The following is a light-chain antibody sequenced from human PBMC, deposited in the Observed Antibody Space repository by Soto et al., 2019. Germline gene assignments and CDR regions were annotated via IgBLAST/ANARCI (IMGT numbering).Light chain of an antibody. J-gene: IGKJ5*01. V-gene: IGKV3-11*01. Sequence: EVVLTQSPATLSLSPGERATLSCRASQSVSNYLAWYQQKPGQAPRLLIYDASSRATGIPHRFSGSGSVTDFTLTISSLEPEDFAVYYGQQRSSWPPITFGQGTRLEIK. CDR1: QSVSNY. CDR3: QQRSSWPPIT. CDR2: DAS.